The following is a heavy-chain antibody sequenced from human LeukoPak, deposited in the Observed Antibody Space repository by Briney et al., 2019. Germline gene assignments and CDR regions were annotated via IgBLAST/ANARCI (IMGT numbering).Heavy chain of an antibody. J-gene: IGHJ6*02. CDR2: INPNSGGT. CDR3: AREWVIAAIGEPVYGMDV. D-gene: IGHD6-13*01. CDR1: GYTFTGYY. V-gene: IGHV1-2*04. Sequence: LRASVKVSCKASGYTFTGYYMHWVRQAPGQGLEWMGWINPNSGGTNYAQKFQGWVTMTRDTSISTAYMELSRLRSDDTAVYYCAREWVIAAIGEPVYGMDVWGQGTTVTVSS.